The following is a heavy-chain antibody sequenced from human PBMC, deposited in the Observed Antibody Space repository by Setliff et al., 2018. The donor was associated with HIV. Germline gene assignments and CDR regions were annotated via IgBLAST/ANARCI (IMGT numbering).Heavy chain of an antibody. D-gene: IGHD6-19*01. CDR3: ARGRKKTLAVSGTRYFDF. CDR2: VTHSGTT. V-gene: IGHV4-34*01. Sequence: SETLSLTCAVYGGSFSGFYWTFIRQSPGKGLEWIGEVTHSGTTTYDPSLKSRITISVDTSKNQFSLKLTSVTAADMGVYYCARGRKKTLAVSGTRYFDFWGQGTLVTVYS. CDR1: GGSFSGFY. J-gene: IGHJ4*02.